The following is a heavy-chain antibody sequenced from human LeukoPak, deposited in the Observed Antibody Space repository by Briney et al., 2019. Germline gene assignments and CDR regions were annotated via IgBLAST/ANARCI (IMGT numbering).Heavy chain of an antibody. Sequence: GGSLRLSCAASGFTFSSYAMSWVHQAPGKGLEWVSAISSSGGSTYYADSVKGRFTISRDNSKDTLYLQMNSLRAEDTAVYYCAKGMVVAATNFDYWGQGTLVTVSS. D-gene: IGHD2-15*01. CDR3: AKGMVVAATNFDY. CDR1: GFTFSSYA. V-gene: IGHV3-23*01. CDR2: ISSSGGST. J-gene: IGHJ4*02.